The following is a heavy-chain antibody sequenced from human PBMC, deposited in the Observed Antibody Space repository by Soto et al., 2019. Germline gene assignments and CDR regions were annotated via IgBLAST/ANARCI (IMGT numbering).Heavy chain of an antibody. Sequence: ASVKVSCKASGYAFTNYGFSWVRQAPGQGLEWMGWISGYNGNTKYAEKFQGRVTMTTDTSTSTAHMELRSLRSDDTAVYYCAREGQAPYYYYGMDVWGQGTAVTVSS. J-gene: IGHJ6*02. V-gene: IGHV1-18*01. CDR3: AREGQAPYYYYGMDV. CDR2: ISGYNGNT. CDR1: GYAFTNYG.